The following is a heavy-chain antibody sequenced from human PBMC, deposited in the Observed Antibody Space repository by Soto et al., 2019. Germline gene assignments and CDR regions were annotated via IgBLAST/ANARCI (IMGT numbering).Heavy chain of an antibody. Sequence: MQLVQSGSEVRKPGTSVKVSCQASGFTFSNSAVQWVRQVRGQRPEWMGWIVVDSNKTQYAQQFVERVTITRDMSTSTAYVELSSLRSDDTAIYYCAAIISRYNWNSIHWGPGTLVAVAS. CDR1: GFTFSNSA. J-gene: IGHJ4*02. V-gene: IGHV1-58*01. D-gene: IGHD1-7*01. CDR3: AAIISRYNWNSIH. CDR2: IVVDSNKT.